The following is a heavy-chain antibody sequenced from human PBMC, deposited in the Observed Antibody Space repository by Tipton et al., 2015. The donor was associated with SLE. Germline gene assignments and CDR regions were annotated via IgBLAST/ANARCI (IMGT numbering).Heavy chain of an antibody. J-gene: IGHJ6*03. Sequence: TLSLTCSVSGGSINSDTYYWGWIRQPPGKGLEWIGNTYYGDTAYYNPSLKSRVTISVDTSKNQFSLKLSSVTAADTAVYYCARGHKGYSSSWYYYYYYMDVWGKGTTVTVSS. CDR1: GGSINSDTYY. CDR2: TYYGDTA. V-gene: IGHV4-39*07. CDR3: ARGHKGYSSSWYYYYYYMDV. D-gene: IGHD6-13*01.